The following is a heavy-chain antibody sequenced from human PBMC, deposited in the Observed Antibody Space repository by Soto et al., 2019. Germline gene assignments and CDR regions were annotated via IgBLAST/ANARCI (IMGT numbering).Heavy chain of an antibody. J-gene: IGHJ4*02. V-gene: IGHV3-11*01. CDR2: ISSRASTI. Sequence: GGSLRLSCAASGFTFSYYYMSWIRQAPGKGLEWVSYISSRASTIYYAYAVKGRFPISMDNAKNSLYLQINSLRAEDTAVYSCARVSGRRNTGTLAHYYWVQGTLVTGAS. D-gene: IGHD1-1*01. CDR3: ARVSGRRNTGTLAHYY. CDR1: GFTFSYYY.